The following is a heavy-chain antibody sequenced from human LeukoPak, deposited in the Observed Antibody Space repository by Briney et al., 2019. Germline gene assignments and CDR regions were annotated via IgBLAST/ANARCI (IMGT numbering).Heavy chain of an antibody. Sequence: PSETLSLTCTVSGGSISSSGYYWGWIRQPPGKGLEWIGSIYYSGTTFYNPSLKSRVTISVDMSKNQFFLKLSSVTAADTAVYYCARRDIVATISTWGQGTLVTVSS. CDR3: ARRDIVATIST. CDR2: IYYSGTT. J-gene: IGHJ4*02. CDR1: GGSISSSGYY. V-gene: IGHV4-39*01. D-gene: IGHD5-12*01.